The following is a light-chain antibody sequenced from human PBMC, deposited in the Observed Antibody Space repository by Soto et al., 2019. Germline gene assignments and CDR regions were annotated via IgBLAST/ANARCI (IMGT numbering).Light chain of an antibody. CDR2: GND. CDR3: AAWDDNLTGCV. CDR1: SSNIGRNT. J-gene: IGLJ3*02. Sequence: QAVVTQAPSASGTPGQRVTMSCSGSSSNIGRNTVNWYQQFPGTAPKVLIYGNDQRPSGVPDRFSGSKSGSSASLAISGLQSEDEADYYCAAWDDNLTGCVFGGGTKLTVL. V-gene: IGLV1-44*01.